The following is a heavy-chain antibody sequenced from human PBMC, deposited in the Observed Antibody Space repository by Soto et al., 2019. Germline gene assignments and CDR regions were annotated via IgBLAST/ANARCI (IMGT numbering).Heavy chain of an antibody. V-gene: IGHV3-21*06. J-gene: IGHJ4*02. CDR2: ISTGGAYM. CDR3: ARDIASPGGDYFDS. Sequence: EVQLVESGGGLVKAGGSLRLFCTASGFTFRNYNMNWVRQAPGKWLEWVSSISTGGAYMFYADSVKGRFTISRDNAQNSLFLQIDSPRAEDTAVYYCARDIASPGGDYFDSWGQGTLVTVSS. D-gene: IGHD2-21*01. CDR1: GFTFRNYN.